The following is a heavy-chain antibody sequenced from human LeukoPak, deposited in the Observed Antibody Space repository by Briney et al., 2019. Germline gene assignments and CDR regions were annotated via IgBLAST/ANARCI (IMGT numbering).Heavy chain of an antibody. V-gene: IGHV1-46*01. D-gene: IGHD3-22*01. J-gene: IGHJ3*02. CDR2: INPSGGST. Sequence: GASVKVSCKASGYTFIGYSMHWVRQAPGQGLEWMGIINPSGGSTSYAQKFQGRVTMTRDTSTSTVYMELSSLRSEDTAVYYCARSTMIVVVRGEHAFDIWGQGTMVTVSS. CDR3: ARSTMIVVVRGEHAFDI. CDR1: GYTFIGYS.